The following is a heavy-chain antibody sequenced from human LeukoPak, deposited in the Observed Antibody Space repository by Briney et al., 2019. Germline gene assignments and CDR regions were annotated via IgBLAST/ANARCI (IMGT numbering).Heavy chain of an antibody. Sequence: GASVKVSCKASGYTFTSYGISWVRQAPGQGLEWMGWISAYNGNTNYAQKLQGRVTMTTDTSTSTAYMELSSLRSDDTAVYYCASTEGSRGYFDWPLFDYWGQGTLVTVSS. CDR3: ASTEGSRGYFDWPLFDY. CDR2: ISAYNGNT. CDR1: GYTFTSYG. D-gene: IGHD3-9*01. J-gene: IGHJ4*02. V-gene: IGHV1-18*04.